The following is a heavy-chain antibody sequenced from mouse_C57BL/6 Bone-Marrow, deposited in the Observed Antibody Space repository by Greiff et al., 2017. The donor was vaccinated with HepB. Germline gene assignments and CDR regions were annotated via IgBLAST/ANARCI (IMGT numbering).Heavy chain of an antibody. D-gene: IGHD1-1*01. CDR3: AREGVITTVVDHWYFDV. J-gene: IGHJ1*03. V-gene: IGHV1-81*01. CDR2: IYPRSGNT. Sequence: VQLQESGAELARPGASVKLSCKASGYTFTSYGISWVKQRTGQGLEWIGEIYPRSGNTYYNEKFNGKATLTADKSSSTAYMELRSLTSEDSAVYFCAREGVITTVVDHWYFDVWGTGTTVTVSS. CDR1: GYTFTSYG.